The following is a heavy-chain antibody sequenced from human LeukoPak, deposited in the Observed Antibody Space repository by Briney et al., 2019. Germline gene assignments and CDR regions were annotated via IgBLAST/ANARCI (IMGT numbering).Heavy chain of an antibody. Sequence: SETLSLTCAVYGGSFSGYYWSWIRQPPGKGLERIGSMYYSGSTYYNPSLKSRVTTSVDTSKNQVSLKLSSVTAADTAVYYCARVSGWNPLEAAHLDYWGQGTLVTVSS. CDR1: GGSFSGYY. V-gene: IGHV4-34*01. J-gene: IGHJ4*02. D-gene: IGHD6-19*01. CDR2: MYYSGST. CDR3: ARVSGWNPLEAAHLDY.